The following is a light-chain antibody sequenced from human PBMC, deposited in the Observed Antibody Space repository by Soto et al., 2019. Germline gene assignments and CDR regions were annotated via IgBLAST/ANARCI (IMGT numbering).Light chain of an antibody. CDR1: QSVSSSY. CDR2: GAS. Sequence: EIVLTQSPGTLSLSPGERATLSCRASQSVSSSYLAWYQQKPGQAPRLLIYGASSRATGIPDRFSGSGSGTDLTLTISRLEPDDCAVYYCQQYGSLWFTFGPGTKVDIK. CDR3: QQYGSLWFT. V-gene: IGKV3-20*01. J-gene: IGKJ3*01.